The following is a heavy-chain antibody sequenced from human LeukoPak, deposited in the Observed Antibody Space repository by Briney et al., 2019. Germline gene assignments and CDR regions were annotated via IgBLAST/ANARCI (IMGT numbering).Heavy chain of an antibody. CDR2: IYYSGST. CDR3: ASLRERSYYARGFDY. D-gene: IGHD1-26*01. V-gene: IGHV4-59*08. Sequence: SETLSLTCTVSGGSISSYYWSWIRQPPGKGLEWIGYIYYSGSTNYNPSLKSRVTISVDTSKNQFTLKLSSVTAADTAVYHCASLRERSYYARGFDYWGRGTLVTVSS. CDR1: GGSISSYY. J-gene: IGHJ4*02.